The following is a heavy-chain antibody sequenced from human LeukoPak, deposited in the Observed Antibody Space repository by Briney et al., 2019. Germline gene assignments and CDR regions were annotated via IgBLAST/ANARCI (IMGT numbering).Heavy chain of an antibody. V-gene: IGHV3-21*01. Sequence: GGSLRLSCAASGFTFNTYAMTWVRQAPGKGLEWVSSISGNSAFIYYADSVRGRFTISRDNAKNSLYLQMSSLRAEDTAVYYCARGHTSGWSNFDCWGLGTLVTVSS. D-gene: IGHD6-19*01. J-gene: IGHJ4*02. CDR3: ARGHTSGWSNFDC. CDR2: ISGNSAFI. CDR1: GFTFNTYA.